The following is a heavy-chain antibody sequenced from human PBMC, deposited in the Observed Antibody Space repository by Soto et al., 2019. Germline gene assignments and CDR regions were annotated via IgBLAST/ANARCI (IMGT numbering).Heavy chain of an antibody. V-gene: IGHV3-23*01. Sequence: GGSLRLSCAASGFTFSSYAMSWVRQAPGKGLEWVSAISGSGGSTYYADSVKGRFTISRDNSKDTLYLQMNSLRAEDTAVYYCAKRIAAAGSRDGGFDYWGQGTLVTVSS. CDR1: GFTFSSYA. CDR3: AKRIAAAGSRDGGFDY. D-gene: IGHD6-13*01. J-gene: IGHJ4*02. CDR2: ISGSGGST.